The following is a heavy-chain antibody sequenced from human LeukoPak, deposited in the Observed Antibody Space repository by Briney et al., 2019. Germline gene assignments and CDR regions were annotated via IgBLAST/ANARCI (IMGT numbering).Heavy chain of an antibody. CDR1: GFTFSTYA. CDR2: ISTNSSNI. J-gene: IGHJ6*02. D-gene: IGHD3-22*01. Sequence: GGSLRLSCAASGFTFSTYAMNWVRQAPGKGLEWVSYISTNSSNIYYADSVKGRFTISRDNAKSSLYLQMNSLRDEDTAVYYCARGGSGYGDYYYFYGMDVWGQGTTVTVSS. CDR3: ARGGSGYGDYYYFYGMDV. V-gene: IGHV3-48*02.